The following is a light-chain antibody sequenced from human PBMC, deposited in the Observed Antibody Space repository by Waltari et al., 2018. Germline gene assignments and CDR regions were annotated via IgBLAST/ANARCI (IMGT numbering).Light chain of an antibody. CDR3: SSFTSTNTLL. CDR2: DVS. Sequence: QSALNQPASVSGSPVQSIPISCPGTTSDFGYSVYVFWYQQHPGKAPKLIIYDVSERPSGVSNRFSGSKSGNTASLTISGLQAEDEADYYCSSFTSTNTLLFGGGTKLTVL. V-gene: IGLV2-14*03. J-gene: IGLJ2*01. CDR1: TSDFGYSVY.